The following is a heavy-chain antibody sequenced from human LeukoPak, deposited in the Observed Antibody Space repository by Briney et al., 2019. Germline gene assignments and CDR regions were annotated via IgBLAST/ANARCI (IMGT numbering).Heavy chain of an antibody. Sequence: TSGTLSLTCTVSGGSISSYYWSWIRQLPGKGLEWIGYIYYSGSTNYNPSLKSRVTISVDTSKNQFSLKLSSVTAADTAVYYCASLDGGDGYNHFDYWGQGTLVTVSS. CDR3: ASLDGGDGYNHFDY. CDR2: IYYSGST. V-gene: IGHV4-59*01. J-gene: IGHJ4*02. D-gene: IGHD5-24*01. CDR1: GGSISSYY.